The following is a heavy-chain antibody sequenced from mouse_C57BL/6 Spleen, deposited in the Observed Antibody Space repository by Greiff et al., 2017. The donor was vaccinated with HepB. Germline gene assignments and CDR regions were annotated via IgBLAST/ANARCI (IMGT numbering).Heavy chain of an antibody. CDR1: GFTFSSYA. CDR2: ISDGGSYT. V-gene: IGHV5-4*01. J-gene: IGHJ3*01. Sequence: EVQRVESGGGLVKPGGSLKLSCAASGFTFSSYAMSWVRQTPEKRLEWVATISDGGSYTYYPDNVKGRFTISRDNAKNNLYLQMSHLKSEDTAMYYWAREGTRFAYWGQGTLVTVSA. D-gene: IGHD3-3*01. CDR3: AREGTRFAY.